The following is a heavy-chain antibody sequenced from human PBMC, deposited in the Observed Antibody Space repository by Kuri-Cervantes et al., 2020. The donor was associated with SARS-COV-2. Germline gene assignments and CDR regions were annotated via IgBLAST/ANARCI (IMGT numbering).Heavy chain of an antibody. CDR1: GFTFSSYG. Sequence: GESLKIPFSASGFTFSSYGMHRVRPAPGKGLEWVAVIWYDGSNKHYADSVKGRFTISRDNSKNTLYQQMNRLRAEDTAVYYCARDKAKWELNYYFDYWGQGTLVTVSS. CDR2: IWYDGSNK. D-gene: IGHD1-26*01. J-gene: IGHJ4*02. V-gene: IGHV3-33*01. CDR3: ARDKAKWELNYYFDY.